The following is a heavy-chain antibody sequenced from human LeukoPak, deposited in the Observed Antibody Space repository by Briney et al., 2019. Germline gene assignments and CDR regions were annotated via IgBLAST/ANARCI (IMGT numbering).Heavy chain of an antibody. CDR2: IYTGGGT. Sequence: QTGGSLRLSCAASGFSVSSSFMSWVRQAPGKGLEWVSVIYTGGGTYHADSVKGRFTISRDNSKNTLYLQMNSLRAEDTAVYYCARGDNSAFDIWGQGTMVTVSS. J-gene: IGHJ3*02. CDR1: GFSVSSSF. D-gene: IGHD3-22*01. CDR3: ARGDNSAFDI. V-gene: IGHV3-53*01.